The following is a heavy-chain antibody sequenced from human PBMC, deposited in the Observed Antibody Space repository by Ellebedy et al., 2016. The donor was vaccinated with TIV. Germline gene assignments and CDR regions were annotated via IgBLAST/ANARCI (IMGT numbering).Heavy chain of an antibody. CDR2: IIPVLGIT. J-gene: IGHJ6*02. V-gene: IGHV1-69*04. CDR3: ARVPPGQIGSGYDMYYGLDV. CDR1: GGTFSSFG. D-gene: IGHD5-12*01. Sequence: SVKVSXXASGGTFSSFGFSWVRQAPGQGLEGMGKIIPVLGITKYEQKFQDRVTITADKSTSTTYMELSSLTSEDTAVYYCARVPPGQIGSGYDMYYGLDVWGQGTTVTVSS.